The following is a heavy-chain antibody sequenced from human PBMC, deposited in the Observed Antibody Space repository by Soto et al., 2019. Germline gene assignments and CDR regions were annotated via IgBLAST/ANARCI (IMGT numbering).Heavy chain of an antibody. CDR1: GGSFSRYY. J-gene: IGHJ6*02. Sequence: SETLSLTCDVYGGSFSRYYWNWIRQPPWKGLEWLGEINHSGSTNYNPSLESRVTISLDTSKNQFSLKLSSVTAADTAVYYCARGWMVLSRVYYYGMDVWGQGXTVTVSS. CDR3: ARGWMVLSRVYYYGMDV. D-gene: IGHD6-19*01. CDR2: INHSGST. V-gene: IGHV4-34*01.